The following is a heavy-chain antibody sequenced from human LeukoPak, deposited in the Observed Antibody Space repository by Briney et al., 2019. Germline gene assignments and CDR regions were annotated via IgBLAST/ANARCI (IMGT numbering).Heavy chain of an antibody. D-gene: IGHD6-13*01. Sequence: ASVTVSCEASGYTFTTYDLHWVRPAAGRGLEWMGWMNPNSGNTGNAQKFQGRVTMTRNTSISTAYMELTSLTSEDTAVYFCARIAAPGNRRLNFWGQGTLVTVSS. CDR1: GYTFTTYD. V-gene: IGHV1-8*01. CDR2: MNPNSGNT. J-gene: IGHJ4*02. CDR3: ARIAAPGNRRLNF.